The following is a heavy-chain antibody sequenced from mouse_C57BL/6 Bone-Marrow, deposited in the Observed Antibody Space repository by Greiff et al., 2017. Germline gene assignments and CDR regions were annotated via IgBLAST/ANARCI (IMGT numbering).Heavy chain of an antibody. D-gene: IGHD3-2*02. CDR3: ARSGEAQFAY. CDR1: GYTFTDYY. V-gene: IGHV1-76*01. Sequence: QVQLQQSGAELVRPGASVKLSCKASGYTFTDYYINWVKQRPGQGLEWIARIYPGSGNTYYNEKFKGKATLTAEKSSSTAYMQLSSLTSEDSAVYVWARSGEAQFAYWGQGTLVTVSA. CDR2: IYPGSGNT. J-gene: IGHJ3*01.